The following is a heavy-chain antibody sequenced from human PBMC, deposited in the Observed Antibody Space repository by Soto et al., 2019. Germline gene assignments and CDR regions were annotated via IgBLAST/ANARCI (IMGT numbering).Heavy chain of an antibody. V-gene: IGHV3-7*01. J-gene: IGHJ6*03. D-gene: IGHD6-13*01. Sequence: EVQLVESGGGLVQPGGSLRLSCAASGFTFSSYWMSWVRQAPGKGLEWVANIKQDGSEKYYVDSVKGRFTISRDNAKNSLYLQMNSLRAEDTAVYYCARNNQPIAAARSYYYYYYMDVWGKGTTVTVSS. CDR2: IKQDGSEK. CDR1: GFTFSSYW. CDR3: ARNNQPIAAARSYYYYYYMDV.